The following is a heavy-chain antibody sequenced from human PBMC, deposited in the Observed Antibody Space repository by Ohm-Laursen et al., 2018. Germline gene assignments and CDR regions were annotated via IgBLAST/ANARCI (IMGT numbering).Heavy chain of an antibody. Sequence: SLRLSCSASGFTFNSYWMYWVRQAPGKGLEWVSAISGNGDTTFYADSVKGRFTISRDNSKNTLYLQMNSLRAEDTAVYYCAKDRPFTPIVPGFYFDYWGQGTLVTVSS. CDR2: ISGNGDTT. D-gene: IGHD1-26*01. CDR1: GFTFNSYW. CDR3: AKDRPFTPIVPGFYFDY. V-gene: IGHV3-23*01. J-gene: IGHJ4*02.